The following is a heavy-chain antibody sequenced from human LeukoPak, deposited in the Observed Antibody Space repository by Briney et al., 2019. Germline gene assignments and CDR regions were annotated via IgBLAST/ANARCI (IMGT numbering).Heavy chain of an antibody. CDR3: ARSTRNYFDY. CDR1: GFTFSSYA. CDR2: ISYDGSNK. V-gene: IGHV3-30*04. J-gene: IGHJ4*02. Sequence: PGGSLRLSCAASGFTFSSYAMHWVRQAPGKGLEWVAVISYDGSNKYYADSVKGRFTISRGNSKNSLYLQMNSLRAEDTAVYYCARSTRNYFDYWGQGTLVTVSS.